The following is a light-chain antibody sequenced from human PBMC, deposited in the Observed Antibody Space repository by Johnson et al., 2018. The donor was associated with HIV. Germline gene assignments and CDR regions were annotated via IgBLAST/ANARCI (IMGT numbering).Light chain of an antibody. J-gene: IGLJ1*01. CDR2: DND. Sequence: QSVLTQPPSVSAAPGQKVTISCSGSTSSIGNNYVSWYQHLPGTAPKLLIYDNDKRPSGIPDRFSGSKSGTSATLGITGLQTGDEADYYCGTWDSSLSARYVFGTGTKVTVL. CDR3: GTWDSSLSARYV. CDR1: TSSIGNNY. V-gene: IGLV1-51*01.